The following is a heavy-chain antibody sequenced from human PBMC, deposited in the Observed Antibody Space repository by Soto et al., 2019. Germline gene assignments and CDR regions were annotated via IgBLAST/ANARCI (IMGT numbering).Heavy chain of an antibody. Sequence: PGGSVRLSCAASGFTFSSYAMHWVRQAPGKGLEWVAVISYDGSNKYYADSVKGRFTISRDNSKNTLYLQMNSLRAEDTAVYYCASDYSNYYALQATDDYWGQGALVTVSS. V-gene: IGHV3-30-3*01. J-gene: IGHJ4*02. CDR1: GFTFSSYA. CDR2: ISYDGSNK. CDR3: ASDYSNYYALQATDDY. D-gene: IGHD4-4*01.